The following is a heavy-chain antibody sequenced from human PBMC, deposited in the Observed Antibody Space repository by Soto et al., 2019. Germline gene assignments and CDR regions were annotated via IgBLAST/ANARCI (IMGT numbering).Heavy chain of an antibody. J-gene: IGHJ5*02. D-gene: IGHD5-12*01. CDR3: AKDGSGYPYNWFDP. CDR1: GFTFANYG. Sequence: GGSLRLSCAASGFTFANYGMHWVRQPPGKGLEWVSGISWNSGSIGYADSVKGRFTISRDNAKNSLYLQMNSLRAEDTALYYCAKDGSGYPYNWFDPWGQGTLITVSS. V-gene: IGHV3-9*01. CDR2: ISWNSGSI.